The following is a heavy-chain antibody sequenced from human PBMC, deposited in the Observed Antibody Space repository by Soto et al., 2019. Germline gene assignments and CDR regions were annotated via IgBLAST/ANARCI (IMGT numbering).Heavy chain of an antibody. D-gene: IGHD2-21*01. J-gene: IGHJ3*02. CDR3: ARMRFLAEGFHI. V-gene: IGHV1-8*01. CDR2: VNPNSGDT. CDR1: GYTFTSYD. Sequence: QVQLVQSGSEVKKPGASVMVSCKASGYTFTSYDMHWVRQATGQGLEWMGWVNPNSGDTDYAQKFQGRVTMTSTTSMSTANMELSSLGSEDTGVYYCARMRFLAEGFHIWGQGTLVTVSS.